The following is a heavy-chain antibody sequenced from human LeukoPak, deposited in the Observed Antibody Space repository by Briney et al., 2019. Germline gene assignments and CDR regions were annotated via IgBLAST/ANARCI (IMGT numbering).Heavy chain of an antibody. CDR1: GFTFSSYS. D-gene: IGHD5-18*01. CDR3: ATYRQVLLPFES. V-gene: IGHV3-21*04. CDR2: ISSSSSTI. J-gene: IGHJ4*02. Sequence: GGSLRPSCAASGFTFSSYSMNWVRQAPGKGLEWVSSISSSSSTIYYADSVRGRFTISRDNSKSILSLQMNSLRAEDTAIYYCATYRQVLLPFESWGQGTLVTVSS.